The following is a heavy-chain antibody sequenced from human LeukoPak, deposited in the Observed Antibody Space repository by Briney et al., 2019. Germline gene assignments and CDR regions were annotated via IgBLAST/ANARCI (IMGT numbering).Heavy chain of an antibody. CDR3: ARDLEVTTVGMDV. CDR1: GYAFTSYY. V-gene: IGHV1-46*01. Sequence: ASVKVSCKASGYAFTSYYMHWVRQAPGQGLEWMGIINPSGGSTSYAQKFQGRVTMTRDTSTSTVYMELSSLRSEDTAVYYCARDLEVTTVGMDVWGQGTTVTASS. D-gene: IGHD4-17*01. J-gene: IGHJ6*02. CDR2: INPSGGST.